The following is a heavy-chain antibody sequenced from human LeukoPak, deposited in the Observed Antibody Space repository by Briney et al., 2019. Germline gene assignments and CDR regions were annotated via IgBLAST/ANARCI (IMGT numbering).Heavy chain of an antibody. CDR1: GFTFSSYG. J-gene: IGHJ3*02. Sequence: GGSLRLSCAASGFTFSSYGMHWVRQAPGKGLEWVAVIWYDGSNKYYADSVKGRFTISRDNSKNTLYLQMNSLRAEDTAVYYCAREREIVGATGTHDAFDIWGQGTMVTVSS. V-gene: IGHV3-33*01. CDR2: IWYDGSNK. CDR3: AREREIVGATGTHDAFDI. D-gene: IGHD1-26*01.